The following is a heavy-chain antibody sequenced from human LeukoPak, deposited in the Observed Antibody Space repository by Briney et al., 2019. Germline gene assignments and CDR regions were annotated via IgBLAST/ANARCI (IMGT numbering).Heavy chain of an antibody. CDR2: ISGSGGST. Sequence: EGSLRLSCAASGFTFSSYGMSWVRQAPGKGLEWVSAISGSGGSTYYADSVKGRFTISRDNSKNTLYLQMNSLRAEDTAVYYCAKAGAVVVVAAKYFDYWGQGTLVTVSS. CDR3: AKAGAVVVVAAKYFDY. CDR1: GFTFSSYG. J-gene: IGHJ4*02. V-gene: IGHV3-23*01. D-gene: IGHD2-15*01.